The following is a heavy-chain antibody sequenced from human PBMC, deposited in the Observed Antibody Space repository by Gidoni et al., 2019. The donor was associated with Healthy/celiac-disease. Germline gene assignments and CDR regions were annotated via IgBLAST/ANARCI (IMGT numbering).Heavy chain of an antibody. CDR3: ASGLTGGSPFDY. Sequence: QVHLPESGPGLAKPSEILSLTCTVSVGSISSYYWSWIRQPPGKGLEWIGYIYYSGGTNYNPPLKGRVTISVDTSKNQFSPKLSSVTAADTGVYYWASGLTGGSPFDYWGQGTLVTVSS. J-gene: IGHJ4*02. CDR2: IYYSGGT. CDR1: VGSISSYY. V-gene: IGHV4-59*01. D-gene: IGHD2-15*01.